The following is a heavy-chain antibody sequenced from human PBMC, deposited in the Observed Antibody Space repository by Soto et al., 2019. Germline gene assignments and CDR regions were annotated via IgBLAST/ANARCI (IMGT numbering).Heavy chain of an antibody. CDR1: GGSISSAPSY. V-gene: IGHV4-39*01. CDR3: VGFQCGTILSX. J-gene: IGHJ4*02. Sequence: SETLSLTCTVSGGSISSAPSYWAWIRQPPGKGLELIGHFFYDGRTTYSPSLRSRVSISADTSKNQFSLKLSSLTAADAAVYFCVGFQCGTILSXWGQGTLVTVSX. D-gene: IGHD2-15*01. CDR2: FFYDGRT.